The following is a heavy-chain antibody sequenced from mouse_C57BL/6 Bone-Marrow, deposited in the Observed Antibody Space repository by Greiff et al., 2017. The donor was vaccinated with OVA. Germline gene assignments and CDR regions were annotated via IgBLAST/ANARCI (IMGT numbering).Heavy chain of an antibody. CDR1: GYSFTDYN. V-gene: IGHV1-39*01. CDR2: INPNYGTT. Sequence: VQLQQSGPELVKPGASVTISCKASGYSFTDYNMNWVKQSNGKSLEWIGVINPNYGTTSYNQKFKGKATLTVDQSSRAAYMQLNSLTSEDAAVYYCVCWGGYDRGGWFAYWGQGTLVTVSA. CDR3: VCWGGYDRGGWFAY. J-gene: IGHJ3*01. D-gene: IGHD2-2*01.